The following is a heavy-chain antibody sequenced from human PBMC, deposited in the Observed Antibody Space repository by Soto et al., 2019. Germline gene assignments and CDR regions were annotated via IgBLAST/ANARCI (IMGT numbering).Heavy chain of an antibody. CDR2: FDPEDGET. Sequence: GASVKVSCKVSGYTLTELSMHWVRQAPGKGLEWMGGFDPEDGETIYAQKFQGRVTMTEDTSTDTAYMELSSLRSEDTAVYYCATVISSGWYITNWLDPWGQGTLVTVSS. D-gene: IGHD6-19*01. CDR1: GYTLTELS. J-gene: IGHJ5*02. V-gene: IGHV1-24*01. CDR3: ATVISSGWYITNWLDP.